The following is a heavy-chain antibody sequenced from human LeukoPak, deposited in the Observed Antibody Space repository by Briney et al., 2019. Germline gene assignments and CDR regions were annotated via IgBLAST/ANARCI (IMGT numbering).Heavy chain of an antibody. CDR1: GYTFTGHY. J-gene: IGHJ6*03. CDR2: ISPNSGDT. Sequence: PGASVKVSCKASGYTFTGHYMHWVRQAPGQGLEWMGWISPNSGDTDYAQRFQGRVTMTRDTSISTAYMELSRLRSDDTAVYYCARAAIAVAGDYHYHHMDVWGKGTTVTVSS. V-gene: IGHV1-2*02. CDR3: ARAAIAVAGDYHYHHMDV. D-gene: IGHD6-19*01.